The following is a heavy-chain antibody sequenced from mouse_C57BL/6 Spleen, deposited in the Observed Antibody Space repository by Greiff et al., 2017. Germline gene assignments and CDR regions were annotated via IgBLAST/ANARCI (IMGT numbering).Heavy chain of an antibody. J-gene: IGHJ2*01. Sequence: EVHLVESGGGLVKPGGSLKLSCAASGFTFSDYGMHWVRQAPETGLEWVAYISSGSSTIYYADTVKGRFTISRDNAKNTLFLQMTSLRSEDTAMYYCARGNGVAGSYFDYWGQGTTLTVSS. D-gene: IGHD1-1*01. CDR1: GFTFSDYG. V-gene: IGHV5-17*01. CDR3: ARGNGVAGSYFDY. CDR2: ISSGSSTI.